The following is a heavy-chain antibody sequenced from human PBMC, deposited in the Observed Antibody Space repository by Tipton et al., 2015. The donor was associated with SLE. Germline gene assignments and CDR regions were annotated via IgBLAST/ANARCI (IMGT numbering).Heavy chain of an antibody. CDR2: IRSKAYGGTT. D-gene: IGHD2-8*02. CDR3: ARGGFNGVYWRFFDY. J-gene: IGHJ4*02. V-gene: IGHV3-49*03. CDR1: GFTFGDYA. Sequence: RSLRLSCTASGFTFGDYAMSWFRQAPGKGLEWVGFIRSKAYGGTTEYAASVKGRFTISRDDSKSIAYLQMNSLKTEDTAVYYCARGGFNGVYWRFFDYWGQGTLVTVSP.